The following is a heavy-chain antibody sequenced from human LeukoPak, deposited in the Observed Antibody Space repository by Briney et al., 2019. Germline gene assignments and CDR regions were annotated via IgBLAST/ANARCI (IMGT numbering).Heavy chain of an antibody. D-gene: IGHD6-13*01. CDR2: LSGSGGSA. J-gene: IGHJ4*02. Sequence: GGSLRLSCAASGFTFSNYAMSWVRQAPGKGLEWVSALSGSGGSAYYADSVKGRFTISRDNSKNTLYLQMNSLRAEDTAVYYCARGHSSSWSPYYFDYWGQGTLVTVSS. V-gene: IGHV3-23*01. CDR3: ARGHSSSWSPYYFDY. CDR1: GFTFSNYA.